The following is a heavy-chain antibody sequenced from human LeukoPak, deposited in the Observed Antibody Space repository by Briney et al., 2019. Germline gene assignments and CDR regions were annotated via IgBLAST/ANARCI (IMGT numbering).Heavy chain of an antibody. D-gene: IGHD1-26*01. CDR1: GFSFKSYS. CDR3: AKVQSVIVGAVFFSFDV. J-gene: IGHJ3*01. Sequence: KTGGSLRLSCGVSGFSFKSYSMNWVRQAPGKGLEWVESILGSGSEMFYADSVKGRLIISRDNSKNSLYLQMNSLRVEDTAVYFCAKVQSVIVGAVFFSFDVWGQGTTVTVSS. CDR2: ILGSGSEM. V-gene: IGHV3-21*06.